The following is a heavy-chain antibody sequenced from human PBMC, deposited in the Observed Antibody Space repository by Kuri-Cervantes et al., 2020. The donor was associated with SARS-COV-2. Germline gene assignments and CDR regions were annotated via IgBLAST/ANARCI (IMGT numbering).Heavy chain of an antibody. CDR1: GYTFTSYG. J-gene: IGHJ4*02. CDR2: ISAYNGNT. V-gene: IGHV1-18*01. D-gene: IGHD4-11*01. CDR3: ARVGIYDYSNYRPFDY. Sequence: ASVKVSCKASGYTFTSYGISWERQAPGQGLEWTGWISAYNGNTNYAQKFQGRVTMTRDTSISTAYMELSRLRSDDTAVYYCARVGIYDYSNYRPFDYWGQGTLVTVSS.